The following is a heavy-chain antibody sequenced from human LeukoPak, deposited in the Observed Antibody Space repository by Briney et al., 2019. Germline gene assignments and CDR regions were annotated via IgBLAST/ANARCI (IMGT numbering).Heavy chain of an antibody. CDR2: ISAYNGNT. Sequence: GVSVKVSCKASGYTFTSYGISWVRQAPGQGLEWMGWISAYNGNTNYAQKLQGRVTMTTDTSTSTAYMELRSLRSDDTAVYYCARHKPGITMIVVVIGAHAFDIWGQGTMVTVSS. J-gene: IGHJ3*02. D-gene: IGHD3-22*01. V-gene: IGHV1-18*01. CDR1: GYTFTSYG. CDR3: ARHKPGITMIVVVIGAHAFDI.